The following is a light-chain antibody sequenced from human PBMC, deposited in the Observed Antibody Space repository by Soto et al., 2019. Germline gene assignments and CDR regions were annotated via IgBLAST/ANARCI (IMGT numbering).Light chain of an antibody. V-gene: IGKV3-15*01. J-gene: IGKJ2*01. CDR3: QQYNDWYT. Sequence: EIVMTQSPATLSVSPGERATLSCRASQSVKSKLAWYQQKPGQTPRLHIFGASTRATGIPARFSGSGSGTEFTLTISSLQSDDFAVYCCQQYNDWYTFGQGTKLEIK. CDR1: QSVKSK. CDR2: GAS.